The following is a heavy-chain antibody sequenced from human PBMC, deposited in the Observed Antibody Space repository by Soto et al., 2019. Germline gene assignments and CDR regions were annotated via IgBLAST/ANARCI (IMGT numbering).Heavy chain of an antibody. D-gene: IGHD3-22*01. CDR3: AKPIYYLDDSGLQIPDY. CDR2: ISGSGGNT. CDR1: GFSFSSYA. V-gene: IGHV3-23*01. J-gene: IGHJ4*02. Sequence: GGSLRLSCAASGFSFSSYAMSWVRQAPGKGLEWVSDISGSGGNTYYAASVKGRFTISRDNSKNTLYLEVNSLRAEDTAIYYCAKPIYYLDDSGLQIPDYWGPGTLVTVSS.